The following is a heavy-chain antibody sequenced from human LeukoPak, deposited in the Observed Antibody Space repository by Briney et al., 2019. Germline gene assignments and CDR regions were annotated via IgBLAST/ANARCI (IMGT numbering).Heavy chain of an antibody. Sequence: GGSLRLSCVVSGLTFRRYAMHWVRQAPGKGLEWIAYISVRAGTIYYGDSAEGRFTISRDDAKNSLYLQMNGLRVEDTAIYYCAKDFPHYYEVPHGMDVWGQGTTVTV. V-gene: IGHV3-48*03. CDR2: ISVRAGTI. D-gene: IGHD3-22*01. CDR3: AKDFPHYYEVPHGMDV. CDR1: GLTFRRYA. J-gene: IGHJ6*02.